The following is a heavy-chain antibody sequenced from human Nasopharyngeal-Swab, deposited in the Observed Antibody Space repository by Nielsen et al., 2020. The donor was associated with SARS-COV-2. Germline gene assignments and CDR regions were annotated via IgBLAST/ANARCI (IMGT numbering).Heavy chain of an antibody. CDR2: IYYSGST. CDR1: GGSISSGGYY. CDR3: ARDPRGWLQLPPWYFDL. V-gene: IGHV4-31*03. J-gene: IGHJ2*01. D-gene: IGHD5-24*01. Sequence: SETLSLTCTVSGGSISSGGYYWSWIRQHPGKGLEWIGYIYYSGSTYYNPSLKSRVTISVDTSKNQFSLKLSSVTAADTAVYYCARDPRGWLQLPPWYFDLWGRGTLVTVSS.